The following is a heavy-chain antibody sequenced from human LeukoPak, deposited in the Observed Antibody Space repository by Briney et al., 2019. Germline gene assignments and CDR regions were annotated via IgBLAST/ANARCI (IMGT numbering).Heavy chain of an antibody. D-gene: IGHD6-6*01. CDR3: ARFSSIAAAFDY. J-gene: IGHJ4*02. V-gene: IGHV4-4*07. CDR1: GDSITYFY. CDR2: ISSSGST. Sequence: SETLSLTCSVSGDSITYFYWSWIRQAAGKGLEWIGRISSSGSTNYNPSLKSRVTMSLDTSKNQFSLKLSSVTAADTAVYYCARFSSIAAAFDYWGQGTLVTVSS.